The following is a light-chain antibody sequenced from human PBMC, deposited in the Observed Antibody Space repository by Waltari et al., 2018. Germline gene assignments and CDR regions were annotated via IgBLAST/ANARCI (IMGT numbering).Light chain of an antibody. CDR1: SSNIGSNY. CDR2: RNN. J-gene: IGLJ1*01. V-gene: IGLV1-47*01. CDR3: AAWDDSLSGFYV. Sequence: QSVLTPPPSASGTPGQRVTISCSGSSSNIGSNYVSWYQQLPGTAPKLLIYRNNQRPSGVPDRFSGSKSGTSASLAISGLRSEDEADYYCAAWDDSLSGFYVFGTGTKVTVL.